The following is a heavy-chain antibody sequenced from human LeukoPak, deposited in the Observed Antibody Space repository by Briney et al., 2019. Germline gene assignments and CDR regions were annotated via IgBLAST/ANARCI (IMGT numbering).Heavy chain of an antibody. V-gene: IGHV3-23*01. CDR2: ISGSDSST. D-gene: IGHD1-26*01. CDR1: GFTFSSYA. J-gene: IGHJ4*02. Sequence: GGSLRLSCAASGFTFSSYAMSWVRQAPGKGLEWVSTISGSDSSTYYADSVRGRFTISRDNSKNTVFLQMNSLRVEDTAIYHCAKDQDVYSGSQSWGQGTLVTVSS. CDR3: AKDQDVYSGSQS.